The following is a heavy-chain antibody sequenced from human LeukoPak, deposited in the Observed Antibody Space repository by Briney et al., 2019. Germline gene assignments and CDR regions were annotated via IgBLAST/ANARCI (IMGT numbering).Heavy chain of an antibody. CDR2: IDASGGST. Sequence: GGSLRLSCAASGFTFSSYAMTWVRQAPGKGLEWVSSIDASGGSTYYADSVKGRFTISGDNSKNTFFLQMNTLRAADTAVYYCAKGSGSGWYGWFAPWGQGTLVTVSS. J-gene: IGHJ5*02. V-gene: IGHV3-23*01. CDR1: GFTFSSYA. D-gene: IGHD6-19*01. CDR3: AKGSGSGWYGWFAP.